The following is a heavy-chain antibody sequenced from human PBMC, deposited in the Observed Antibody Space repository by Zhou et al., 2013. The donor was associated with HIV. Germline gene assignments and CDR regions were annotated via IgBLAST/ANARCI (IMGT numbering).Heavy chain of an antibody. D-gene: IGHD2-2*01. Sequence: QVQLVQSGAEVKKPGSSVKVSCKASGGTFSSYAISWVRQAPGQGLEWMGRIIPILGIANYAQKFQGRVTITADKSTSTAYMELSSLRSEDTAVYYCARGNEIVVVPAAINDLAGYYYYMDVWGKGTTGHRLL. CDR3: ARGNEIVVVPAAINDLAGYYYYMDV. CDR2: IIPILGIA. J-gene: IGHJ6*03. V-gene: IGHV1-69*04. CDR1: GGTFSSYA.